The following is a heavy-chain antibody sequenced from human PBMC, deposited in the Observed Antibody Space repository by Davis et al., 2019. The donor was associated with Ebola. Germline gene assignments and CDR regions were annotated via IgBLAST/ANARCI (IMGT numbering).Heavy chain of an antibody. CDR1: GFNFRSYG. D-gene: IGHD2-15*01. V-gene: IGHV3-33*06. CDR3: AKDSVLPDYYYYYGMDV. Sequence: GSPKISRAASGFNFRSYGMHLVRQAPDKGLEWVAVIWYDGSRKYYGDSVKGRFTISRDNSNNLLYLQMNSRRAEDTAVYYCAKDSVLPDYYYYYGMDVWGQGTTVTVSS. CDR2: IWYDGSRK. J-gene: IGHJ6*02.